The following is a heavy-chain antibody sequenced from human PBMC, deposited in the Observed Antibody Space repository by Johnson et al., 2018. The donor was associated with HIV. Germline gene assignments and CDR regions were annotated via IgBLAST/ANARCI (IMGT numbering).Heavy chain of an antibody. D-gene: IGHD3-16*02. CDR3: ARGAITFGGVIGGDDAFDI. CDR1: GFSFSNYW. V-gene: IGHV3-74*02. J-gene: IGHJ3*02. CDR2: INSDGSNK. Sequence: MLLVESGGGLVQPGGSLRLSCVVSGFSFSNYWMEWVRQAPGKGLVWVSRINSDGSNKYYADSVKGRFTISRDNSKNTLYLQMNSLGVEETAVDCCARGAITFGGVIGGDDAFDIWGQGTKVTVSS.